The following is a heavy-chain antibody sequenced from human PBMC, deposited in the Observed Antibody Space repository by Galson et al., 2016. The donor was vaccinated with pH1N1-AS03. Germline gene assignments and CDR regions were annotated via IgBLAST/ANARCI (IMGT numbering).Heavy chain of an antibody. CDR3: VRGSPHSSSTNYAFEF. V-gene: IGHV1-2*02. CDR2: INTDSGGT. CDR1: GYAFTDYY. J-gene: IGHJ3*01. Sequence: SVKVPCKASGYAFTDYYMHLLRQAPGQGLEWMAWINTDSGGTDYAQKFQGRVTMTGDASISTTYMELSSLRTDDTAVYYCVRGSPHSSSTNYAFEFWGRGTMVTVSS. D-gene: IGHD6-13*01.